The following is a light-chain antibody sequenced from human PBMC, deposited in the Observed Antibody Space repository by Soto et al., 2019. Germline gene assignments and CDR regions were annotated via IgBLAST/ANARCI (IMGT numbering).Light chain of an antibody. CDR2: DTS. Sequence: EIVLTQSPGTLSLSPGQRATLSCRASQSIGSDSLAWYQQKPGQAPRLLIYDTSTRATGIPDRFGGSGSGTDFTLTISRLEPEDFAVHSCQQSGSSLWTFGQGTKVEIK. CDR1: QSIGSDS. V-gene: IGKV3-20*01. J-gene: IGKJ1*01. CDR3: QQSGSSLWT.